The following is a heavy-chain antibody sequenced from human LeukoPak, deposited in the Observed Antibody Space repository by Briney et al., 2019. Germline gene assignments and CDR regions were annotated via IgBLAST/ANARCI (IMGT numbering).Heavy chain of an antibody. D-gene: IGHD2-8*02. CDR3: ARSIWSGYYYYYYMDV. Sequence: ASVKVSCKVSGYTLTELSMHWVRQAPGQGLEWMGWISAYNGNTNYAQKLQGRVTMTTDTSTSTAYMELRSLRSDDTAVYYCARSIWSGYYYYYYMDVWGKGTTVTISS. CDR1: GYTLTELS. J-gene: IGHJ6*03. V-gene: IGHV1-18*01. CDR2: ISAYNGNT.